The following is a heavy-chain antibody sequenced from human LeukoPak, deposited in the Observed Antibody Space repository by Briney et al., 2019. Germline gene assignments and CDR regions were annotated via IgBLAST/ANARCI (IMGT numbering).Heavy chain of an antibody. J-gene: IGHJ4*02. CDR1: GFTFSKYW. CDR2: INSGGSST. D-gene: IGHD6-19*01. V-gene: IGHV3-74*03. Sequence: GGSLRLSCVASGFTFSKYWMHWVRQTPGKGLVWVSYINSGGSSTKYADSVKGRFTISRDNAKNTLYLQMNSLRAEDTALYYCAKDSRQAQWLALDCWGQGTLVIVSS. CDR3: AKDSRQAQWLALDC.